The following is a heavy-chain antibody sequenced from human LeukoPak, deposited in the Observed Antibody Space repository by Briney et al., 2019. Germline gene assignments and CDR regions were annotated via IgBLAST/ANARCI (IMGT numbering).Heavy chain of an antibody. Sequence: PGGSLRLSCAASGFTFSSYWMSWVRQAPGKGLEWVANIKQDGSEKYYVDSVKGRFTISRDNAKNSLFLQMNSLRAEDTALYYCANEEWYRFDYWGQGTLVTVPS. CDR1: GFTFSSYW. V-gene: IGHV3-7*03. CDR3: ANEEWYRFDY. D-gene: IGHD2-8*01. J-gene: IGHJ4*02. CDR2: IKQDGSEK.